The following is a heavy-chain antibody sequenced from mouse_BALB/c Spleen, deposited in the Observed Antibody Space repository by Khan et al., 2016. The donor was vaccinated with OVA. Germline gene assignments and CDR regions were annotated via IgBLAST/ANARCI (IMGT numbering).Heavy chain of an antibody. D-gene: IGHD2-2*01. CDR1: DYTFTSYY. CDR3: PRVGYGAIAY. Sequence: QVQLQQSGPELVKPGASVRISCKASDYTFTSYYIHWVKQRPGQGLEWIGWIYPGNINNNYTERFKGKATLTADKSSSKAYMHHSSLTSEVYAVYLVPRVGYGAIAYWGQGTLVTGSA. J-gene: IGHJ3*01. CDR2: IYPGNINN. V-gene: IGHV1S56*01.